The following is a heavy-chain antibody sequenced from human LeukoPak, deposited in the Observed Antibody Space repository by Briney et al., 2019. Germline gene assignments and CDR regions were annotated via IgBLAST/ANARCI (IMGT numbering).Heavy chain of an antibody. Sequence: SQTLSLTCAISGDSVSSNSAAWNWIRQSPSRGLEWLGRTYYRSKWYNDYAVSVKSRITINPDTSKNQFSLQLNSVTPEDTAVYYRARESGYQQLVLPPFDPWGQGTLVTVSS. D-gene: IGHD6-13*01. V-gene: IGHV6-1*01. J-gene: IGHJ5*02. CDR2: TYYRSKWYN. CDR3: ARESGYQQLVLPPFDP. CDR1: GDSVSSNSAA.